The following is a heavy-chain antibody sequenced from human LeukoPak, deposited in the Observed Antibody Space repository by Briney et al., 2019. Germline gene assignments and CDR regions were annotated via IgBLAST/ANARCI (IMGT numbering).Heavy chain of an antibody. CDR2: IYYGGIT. V-gene: IGHV4-59*01. D-gene: IGHD6-19*01. J-gene: IGHJ4*01. CDR1: GGSIRGYY. Sequence: SETLSLTXTVSGGSIRGYYWSWIRQPPGKGLEWIGYIYYGGITNYKPSLKSRLTISVDMSKNQFSLKLNSVTAADTAVYYCARETSVAGFDNWGQGTLVTVSS. CDR3: ARETSVAGFDN.